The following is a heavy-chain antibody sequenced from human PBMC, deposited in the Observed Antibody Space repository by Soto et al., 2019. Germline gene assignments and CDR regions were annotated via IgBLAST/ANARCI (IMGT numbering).Heavy chain of an antibody. J-gene: IGHJ2*01. CDR2: ISAYNANT. V-gene: IGHV1-18*01. CDR3: AREVFRYFDL. D-gene: IGHD1-20*01. CDR1: GYTLTRYG. Sequence: QVDLVQCGAEVKKPGASVKVSCKASGYTLTRYGITWVRQAPGQGLEWMGSISAYNANTNYAQKLQGRLTMTTDTSTSTAYMELRSLTSDDTAVYYCAREVFRYFDLWGRGTLVSVSS.